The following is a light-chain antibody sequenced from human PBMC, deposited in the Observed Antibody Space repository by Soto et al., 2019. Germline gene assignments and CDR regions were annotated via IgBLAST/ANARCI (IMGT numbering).Light chain of an antibody. J-gene: IGKJ1*01. Sequence: DLQMTQSPSTLSASVGDRVTITCRASQSISTWLAWYQQKPGKAPKLLIYKASSLETGVPSRFRGSGSGTEFTLTISSLQPDDFATYYCQQYSSLRTFGQGTKVEIK. CDR3: QQYSSLRT. V-gene: IGKV1-5*03. CDR1: QSISTW. CDR2: KAS.